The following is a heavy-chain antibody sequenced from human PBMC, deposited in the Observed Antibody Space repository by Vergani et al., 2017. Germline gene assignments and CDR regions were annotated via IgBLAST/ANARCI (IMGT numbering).Heavy chain of an antibody. CDR2: IYYSGST. V-gene: IGHV4-59*01. CDR3: ARDDYEGSGYYDI. D-gene: IGHD3-22*01. Sequence: QVQLQESGPGLVKPSETLSLTCTVSGGSISSYYWSWIRQPSGKGLEWIGYIYYSGSTNYNPSLKSRVTISVDTSKNQFSLKLSSVTAADTAVYYCARDDYEGSGYYDIWGQGTLVTVSS. J-gene: IGHJ4*02. CDR1: GGSISSYY.